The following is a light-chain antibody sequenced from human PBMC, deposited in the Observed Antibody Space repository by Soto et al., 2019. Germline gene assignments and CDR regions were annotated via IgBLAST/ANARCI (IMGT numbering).Light chain of an antibody. J-gene: IGKJ1*01. CDR3: LQVYSFPRT. Sequence: DIQMTQSQSALSAVVGDRVTITCRASRAIGDRLAWFQQKPGKAPRFLIQTASNLQGGVPSRFSGSGSGTEFILSINSLQPEDIGTYYCLQVYSFPRTFGQGTKVDIK. CDR1: RAIGDR. V-gene: IGKV1-12*01. CDR2: TAS.